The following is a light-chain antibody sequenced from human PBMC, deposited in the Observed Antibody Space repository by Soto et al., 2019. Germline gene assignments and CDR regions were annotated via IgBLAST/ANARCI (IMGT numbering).Light chain of an antibody. Sequence: DIQMTQSPSTLSASVGDRVTITCRASQSISSWLAWYQQKPGKAPKLLIYKASNLESGVPSRFSGSESGTEFTLTISSLQPDDFASFYCQQYNNCPGPFGQGTQVEIK. CDR1: QSISSW. V-gene: IGKV1-5*03. CDR3: QQYNNCPGP. J-gene: IGKJ1*01. CDR2: KAS.